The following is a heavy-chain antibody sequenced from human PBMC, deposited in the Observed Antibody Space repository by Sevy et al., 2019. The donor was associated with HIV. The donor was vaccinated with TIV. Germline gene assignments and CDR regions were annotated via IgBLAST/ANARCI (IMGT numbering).Heavy chain of an antibody. CDR1: GKTLSDLS. V-gene: IGHV1-24*01. J-gene: IGHJ4*02. CDR3: ATTKDYYDSSGDPFDY. D-gene: IGHD3-22*01. CDR2: FDPEDRET. Sequence: ASVKVSCKVSGKTLSDLSMHWVRQAPGKGLEWMGSFDPEDRETLYAQNFRARVTMTEDTSTDTAYMELSSLRSEDTAVYYCATTKDYYDSSGDPFDYWGQGSLVTVSS.